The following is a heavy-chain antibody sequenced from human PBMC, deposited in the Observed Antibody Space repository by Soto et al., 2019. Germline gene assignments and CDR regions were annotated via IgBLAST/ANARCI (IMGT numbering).Heavy chain of an antibody. D-gene: IGHD3-3*01. V-gene: IGHV3-30-3*01. CDR3: ARGSKIFGVVPIAHWFDP. Sequence: GGSLRLSSEATRFTFCIYAMHWVSQAPGMELEWVAVISYDGSNKYYADSVKGRFTISRDNSKNTLYLQMNSLRAEDTAVYYCARGSKIFGVVPIAHWFDPWGQGTLVTVSS. CDR1: RFTFCIYA. J-gene: IGHJ5*02. CDR2: ISYDGSNK.